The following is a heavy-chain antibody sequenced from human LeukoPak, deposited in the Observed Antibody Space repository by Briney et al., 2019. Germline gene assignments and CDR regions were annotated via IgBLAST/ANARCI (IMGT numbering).Heavy chain of an antibody. D-gene: IGHD6-19*01. J-gene: IGHJ4*02. CDR1: GGSIGNYY. Sequence: KPSETLSLTCTVSGGSIGNYYWSWIRQPPGKGLEWIGYIYYSGSTNYNPSLKSRVTISVDTSKNQFSLKLSSVTAADTAVYYCARHLAGDLDYWGQGTLVTVSS. CDR3: ARHLAGDLDY. V-gene: IGHV4-59*01. CDR2: IYYSGST.